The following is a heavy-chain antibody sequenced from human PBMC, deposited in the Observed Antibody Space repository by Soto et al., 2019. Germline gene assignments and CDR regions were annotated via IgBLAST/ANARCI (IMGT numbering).Heavy chain of an antibody. CDR2: IPSRGRP. Sequence: QVQLRESGPGLVKPSQTLSLTCSVSGASVAGGSYYWSWVRQPPGKGLEWIGYIPSRGRPFYNPSLTIRGTITADTSKNQRTLQLTSVTAADTAVYYCARDTYSGYDFGLWGQGTLVTVSS. J-gene: IGHJ5*02. CDR1: GASVAGGSYY. CDR3: ARDTYSGYDFGL. D-gene: IGHD5-12*01. V-gene: IGHV4-30-4*01.